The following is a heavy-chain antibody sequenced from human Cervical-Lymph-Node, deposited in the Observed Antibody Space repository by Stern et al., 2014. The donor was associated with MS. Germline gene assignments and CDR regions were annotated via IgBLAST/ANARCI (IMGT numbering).Heavy chain of an antibody. CDR3: SRDADAYSLVFGY. CDR1: GGSISSGEYY. D-gene: IGHD5-24*01. J-gene: IGHJ4*02. Sequence: QVQLQQSGPGLVKPSQTLSLTCAVSGGSISSGEYYWSWIRQSPGQGLEWVVYIHYSGTTYYNPSLKSRVTISVDTSKNQFSLKLSSVTAADTAVYYCSRDADAYSLVFGYWGRGTLVTVSS. V-gene: IGHV4-30-4*01. CDR2: IHYSGTT.